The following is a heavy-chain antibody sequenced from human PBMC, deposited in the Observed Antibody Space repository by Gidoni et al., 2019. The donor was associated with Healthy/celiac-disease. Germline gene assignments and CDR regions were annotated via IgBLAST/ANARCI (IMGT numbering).Heavy chain of an antibody. Sequence: QVQLQQWGAGLLTPSETLSLTCAVYGGSFSGYYWSWIRQPPGKGLEWIGEINHSGSTNYNPSLKSRVTISVDTSKNQFSLKLSSVTAADTAVYYCARGRLRYFDWRWFDPWGQGTLVTVSS. CDR3: ARGRLRYFDWRWFDP. J-gene: IGHJ5*02. D-gene: IGHD3-9*01. V-gene: IGHV4-34*01. CDR1: GGSFSGYY. CDR2: INHSGST.